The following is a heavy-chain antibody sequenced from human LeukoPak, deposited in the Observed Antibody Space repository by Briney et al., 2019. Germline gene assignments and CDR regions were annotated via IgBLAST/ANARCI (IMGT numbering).Heavy chain of an antibody. D-gene: IGHD4-23*01. CDR3: AKKETVVSPGNYFDY. Sequence: PGGSLRLSCSASGFTFSSYAMSWVRQAPGKGLEWVSGVSGRGDRTYYVESVKGRFTISRDNAKNTLYLQMNSLRAEDTAVYYCAKKETVVSPGNYFDYWGQGTLVTVSS. CDR1: GFTFSSYA. V-gene: IGHV3-23*01. J-gene: IGHJ4*02. CDR2: VSGRGDRT.